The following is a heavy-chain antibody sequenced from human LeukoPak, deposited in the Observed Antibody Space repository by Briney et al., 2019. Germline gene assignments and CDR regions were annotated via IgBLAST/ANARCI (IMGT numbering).Heavy chain of an antibody. CDR2: MNPNSGNT. CDR1: GYTFTSYD. CDR3: ARTLTVVTPVLGY. D-gene: IGHD4-23*01. J-gene: IGHJ4*02. Sequence: ASVKVSCKASGYTFTSYDINWVRQATGQGLEWMGWMNPNSGNTGYAQKFQGRVTMTRNTSISTAYMELSSLRSEDTAVYYCARTLTVVTPVLGYWGQGTLVTVSS. V-gene: IGHV1-8*01.